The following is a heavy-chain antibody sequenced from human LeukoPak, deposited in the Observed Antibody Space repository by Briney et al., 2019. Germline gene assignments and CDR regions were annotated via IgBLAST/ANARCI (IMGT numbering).Heavy chain of an antibody. CDR3: AREEAVAATLKLED. Sequence: ASVKVSCKASGYTFTSYAMHWVRQAPGQRLEWMGWINAGNGNTKYSQKFQGRVTITRDTSASTAYMELSSLRSEDTAVYYCAREEAVAATLKLEDWGQGTLVTVS. CDR1: GYTFTSYA. J-gene: IGHJ4*02. CDR2: INAGNGNT. D-gene: IGHD2-15*01. V-gene: IGHV1-3*01.